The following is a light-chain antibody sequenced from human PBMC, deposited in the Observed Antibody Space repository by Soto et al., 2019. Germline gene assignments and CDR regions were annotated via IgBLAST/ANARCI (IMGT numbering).Light chain of an antibody. J-gene: IGKJ3*01. Sequence: DIQLTQSPSFLSASVGDRVTITCRASQGISSYLAWYQQKPGKAPKLLIYAASTLQSGVPSRFSGSGSGTEFTLTISSLQPEDFATYYCQQLNSYPVTFGPVTKVDIK. CDR1: QGISSY. CDR3: QQLNSYPVT. CDR2: AAS. V-gene: IGKV1-9*01.